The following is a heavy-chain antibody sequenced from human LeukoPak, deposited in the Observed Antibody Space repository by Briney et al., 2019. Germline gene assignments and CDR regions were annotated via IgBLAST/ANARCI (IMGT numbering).Heavy chain of an antibody. CDR3: AKDGISGTYTWYDP. Sequence: GGSLRLSCAASGFTFSSYSMNWVRQAPGKGLEWVSSISSSSSYIYYADSVKGRFTISRDNAKNSLYLQMNSLRAEDTAVYYCAKDGISGTYTWYDPWGQGTLVTVSS. CDR2: ISSSSSYI. D-gene: IGHD1-26*01. J-gene: IGHJ5*02. CDR1: GFTFSSYS. V-gene: IGHV3-21*01.